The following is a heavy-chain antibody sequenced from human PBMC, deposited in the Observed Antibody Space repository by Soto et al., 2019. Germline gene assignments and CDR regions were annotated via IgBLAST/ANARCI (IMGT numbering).Heavy chain of an antibody. Sequence: QVQLVQSGAEEKKPGASVKVSCKASGYTFTSYAMHWVRQAPGQRLEWMGWINAGNGNTKYSQKFQGRVTITRDTSASTAYMKLSSLRSEDTAVYYCARDTCSGGSCYRWERYYGMDVWGQGTTVTVSS. CDR1: GYTFTSYA. V-gene: IGHV1-3*05. J-gene: IGHJ6*02. CDR3: ARDTCSGGSCYRWERYYGMDV. D-gene: IGHD2-15*01. CDR2: INAGNGNT.